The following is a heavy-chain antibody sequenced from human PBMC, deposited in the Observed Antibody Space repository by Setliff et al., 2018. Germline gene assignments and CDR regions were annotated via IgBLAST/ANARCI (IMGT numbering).Heavy chain of an antibody. CDR3: ARRVRIAVLNLYYFEY. CDR2: INAGNGNI. CDR1: GDTSTTYA. D-gene: IGHD6-19*01. V-gene: IGHV1-3*01. J-gene: IGHJ4*02. Sequence: GASVKVSCKASGDTSTTYAIHWVRQAPGQGLEWMGWINAGNGNIRYSQNFQGRVTITRDTSASTAYMELSSLRSEDTAVYYCARRVRIAVLNLYYFEYWGQGTLVTVSS.